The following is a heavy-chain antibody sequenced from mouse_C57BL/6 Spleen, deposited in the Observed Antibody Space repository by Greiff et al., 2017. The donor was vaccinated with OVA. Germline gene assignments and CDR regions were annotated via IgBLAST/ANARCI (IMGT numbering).Heavy chain of an antibody. J-gene: IGHJ2*01. CDR2: INPNNGGT. V-gene: IGHV1-26*01. Sequence: EVQLQQSGPELVKPGASVKISCKASGYTFTDYYMNWVKQSHGKSLEWIGDINPNNGGTSYNQKFKGKATLTVDKSSSTAYMELRSLTSEDSAVYYCARVDYLFFDYWGQGTTLTVSS. CDR1: GYTFTDYY. CDR3: ARVDYLFFDY. D-gene: IGHD5-5*01.